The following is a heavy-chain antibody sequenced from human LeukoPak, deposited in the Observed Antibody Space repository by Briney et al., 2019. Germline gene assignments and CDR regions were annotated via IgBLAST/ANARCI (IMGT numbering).Heavy chain of an antibody. J-gene: IGHJ4*02. D-gene: IGHD2-2*01. V-gene: IGHV3-74*01. CDR2: INSDGSST. CDR1: GYSFTSYW. Sequence: GESLKISCKGSGYSFTSYWMHWVRQAPGKGLVWVSRINSDGSSTSYADSVKGRFTISRDNAKNTLYLQMNSLRAEDTAVYYCARFTQLSTELDYWGQGTLVTVSS. CDR3: ARFTQLSTELDY.